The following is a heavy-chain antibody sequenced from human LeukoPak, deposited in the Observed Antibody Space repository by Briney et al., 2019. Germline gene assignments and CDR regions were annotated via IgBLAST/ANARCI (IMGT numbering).Heavy chain of an antibody. V-gene: IGHV5-51*01. CDR2: IFPGDSDA. J-gene: IGHJ3*02. CDR1: GYSFTSYW. Sequence: KPGGSLRLSCKGSGYSFTSYWIGWVRQMPGKGLEWLGVIFPGDSDARYSPSFQGRVTISADKSISTAYLHWSSLRSSDTAIYYCARGVEVATINAFNIWGQGTMVTVSS. CDR3: ARGVEVATINAFNI. D-gene: IGHD5-24*01.